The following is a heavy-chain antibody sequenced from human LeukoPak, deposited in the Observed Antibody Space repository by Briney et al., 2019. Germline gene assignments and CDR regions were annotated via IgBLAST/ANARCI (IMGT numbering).Heavy chain of an antibody. Sequence: ASVKVSCKASGYTFSGYYMHWVRQATGQGLEWMGWMNPNSGNTGYAQKFQGRVTMTRNTSISTAYMELSSLRSEDTAVYYCARGGGYSYGRKLYFDYWGQGTLVTVSS. CDR2: MNPNSGNT. D-gene: IGHD5-18*01. V-gene: IGHV1-8*02. CDR1: GYTFSGYY. CDR3: ARGGGYSYGRKLYFDY. J-gene: IGHJ4*02.